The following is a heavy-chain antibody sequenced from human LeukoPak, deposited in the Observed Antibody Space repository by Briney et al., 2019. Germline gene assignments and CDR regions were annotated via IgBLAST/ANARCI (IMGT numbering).Heavy chain of an antibody. CDR3: ATSSDYGDFHRLDY. CDR1: GGPISSYY. D-gene: IGHD4-17*01. V-gene: IGHV4-59*01. CDR2: IYYSGST. Sequence: SETLSLTCTVSGGPISSYYWSWIRQPPGKGLEWIGYIYYSGSTNYNPSLKSRVTISVDTSKNQFSLKLSSVTAADTAVYYCATSSDYGDFHRLDYWGQGTLVTVSS. J-gene: IGHJ4*02.